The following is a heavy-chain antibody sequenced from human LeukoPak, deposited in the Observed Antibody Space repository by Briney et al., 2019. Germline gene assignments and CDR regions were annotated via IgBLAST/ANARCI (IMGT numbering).Heavy chain of an antibody. J-gene: IGHJ4*02. CDR1: GASIRSSF. V-gene: IGHV4-59*01. CDR2: LSMRGTT. D-gene: IGHD1-26*01. CDR3: TRNRGYYVNDY. Sequence: SETLSLTCTVSGASIRSSFWNWIRQPPGRGLEWIGYLSMRGTTNYNPSLKSRVTISADTSENQFSLRVSSVTAADTAVYYCTRNRGYYVNDYWGQGILVTVSS.